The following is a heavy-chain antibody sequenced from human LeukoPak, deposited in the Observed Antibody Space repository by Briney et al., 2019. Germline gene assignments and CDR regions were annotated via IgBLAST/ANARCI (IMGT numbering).Heavy chain of an antibody. CDR1: DYSFIYYG. V-gene: IGHV1-18*01. CDR2: ISTHSGDT. Sequence: ASVTVSFKAGDYSFIYYGLTWVRQAPGQGLVWMGWISTHSGDTNYAQNFQGRVTLTRDTSTSTAYMDLNNLTPDDTAVYYCARVEYSSGRGDYWGQGTVVTVSS. D-gene: IGHD3-22*01. J-gene: IGHJ4*02. CDR3: ARVEYSSGRGDY.